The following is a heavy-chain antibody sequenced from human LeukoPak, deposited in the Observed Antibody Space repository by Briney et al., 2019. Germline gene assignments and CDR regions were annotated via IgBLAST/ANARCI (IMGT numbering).Heavy chain of an antibody. J-gene: IGHJ4*02. V-gene: IGHV4-34*01. CDR3: ARSLSSSGIDY. CDR2: INHSGST. Sequence: PSETLSLTCAVYGGSFSGYYWSWIRQPPGKGLEWIGEINHSGSTNYNPSLKSRVTISVDTSKNQFSLKLNSVTAADTAVYYCARSLSSSGIDYWGQGTLVTVSS. CDR1: GGSFSGYY. D-gene: IGHD6-6*01.